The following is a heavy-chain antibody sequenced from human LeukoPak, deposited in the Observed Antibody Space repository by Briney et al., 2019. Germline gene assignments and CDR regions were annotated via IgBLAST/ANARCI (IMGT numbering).Heavy chain of an antibody. CDR2: IYYSGST. J-gene: IGHJ4*02. CDR1: GGSISSSSYY. V-gene: IGHV4-39*01. CDR3: ARQDYGGGCFDY. D-gene: IGHD4-23*01. Sequence: PSETLSLTCTVSGGSISSSSYYWGWIRQPPGKGLEWIGSIYYSGSTYYNPSLKSRVTISVDTSKNQFSLKLSSVTAADTAVYYCARQDYGGGCFDYWGQGTLVTVSS.